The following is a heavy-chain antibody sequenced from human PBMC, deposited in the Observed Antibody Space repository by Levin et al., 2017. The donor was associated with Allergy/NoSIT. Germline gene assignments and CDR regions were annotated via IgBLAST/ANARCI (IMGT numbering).Heavy chain of an antibody. V-gene: IGHV3-9*01. CDR2: ISWNSGSI. J-gene: IGHJ6*02. CDR1: GFTFDDYA. D-gene: IGHD1-26*01. CDR3: AKDLGSGGVGYGMDV. Sequence: GGSLRLSCAASGFTFDDYAMHWVRQAPGKGLEWVSGISWNSGSIGYADSVKGRFTISRDNAKNSLYLQMNSLRAEDTALYYCAKDLGSGGVGYGMDVWGQGTTVTVSS.